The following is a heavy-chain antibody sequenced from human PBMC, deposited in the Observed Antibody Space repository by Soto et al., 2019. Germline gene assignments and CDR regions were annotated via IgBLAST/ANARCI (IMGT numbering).Heavy chain of an antibody. CDR2: IYSGGST. CDR1: GFTVSSNY. J-gene: IGHJ4*02. V-gene: IGHV3-53*01. D-gene: IGHD3-22*01. Sequence: GGSLRLSCAASGFTVSSNYMSWVRQAPGKGLEWVSVIYSGGSTYYADSVKGRFTISRDNSKNTLYLQMNSLRAEDTAVYYCARDVAYYYDSSGYYYWGQGTLVTVSS. CDR3: ARDVAYYYDSSGYYY.